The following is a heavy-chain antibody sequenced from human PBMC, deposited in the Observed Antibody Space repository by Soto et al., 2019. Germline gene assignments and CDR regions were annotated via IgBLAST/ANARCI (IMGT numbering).Heavy chain of an antibody. J-gene: IGHJ6*02. Sequence: QVQLEQSGAEVKKPGSSVKVSCKASGGTFSNSAISWVRQAPGQGLEWMGGIMPIFRTPDYAQKFQGRVTXPXDXXTNTAYMELSGLTSDDTAVYYCARDKDRLQLGGNYYYILDVWGQGTTVTVSS. CDR2: IMPIFRTP. D-gene: IGHD2-2*01. CDR3: ARDKDRLQLGGNYYYILDV. V-gene: IGHV1-69*05. CDR1: GGTFSNSA.